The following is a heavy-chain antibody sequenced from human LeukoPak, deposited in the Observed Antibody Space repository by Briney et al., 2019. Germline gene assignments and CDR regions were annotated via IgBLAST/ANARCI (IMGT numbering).Heavy chain of an antibody. V-gene: IGHV1-18*04. D-gene: IGHD3-10*01. J-gene: IGHJ4*02. CDR3: ARGRGTMVRGPLVDY. Sequence: ASVKVSCKASGYTFTSYGISWVRRAPGQGLEWMGWISAYNGNTNYAQKLQGRVTMTTDTSTSTAYMELRSLRSDDTAVYYCARGRGTMVRGPLVDYWGQGTLVTVSS. CDR2: ISAYNGNT. CDR1: GYTFTSYG.